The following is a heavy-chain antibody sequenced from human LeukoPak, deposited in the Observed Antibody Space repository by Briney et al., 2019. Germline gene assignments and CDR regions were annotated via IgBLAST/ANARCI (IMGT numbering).Heavy chain of an antibody. V-gene: IGHV4-59*01. CDR2: IYYSGST. CDR1: GGSISSYY. CDR3: ARDLPGSLDY. Sequence: SETLSLTCTVSGGSISSYYWSWIRQPPGKGLEWIGYIYYSGSTNYNPSLKSRVTISVDTSKNQFSLKLSSVTAAVTAVYYCARDLPGSLDYWGQGTLVTVSS. J-gene: IGHJ4*02.